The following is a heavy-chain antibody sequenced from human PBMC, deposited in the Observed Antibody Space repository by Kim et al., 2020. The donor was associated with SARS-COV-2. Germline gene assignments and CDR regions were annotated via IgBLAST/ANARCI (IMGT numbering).Heavy chain of an antibody. Sequence: SGSTNHNQSLKRRVTISVDTTKKQFSLKLSSVTAADTAVYYCARAGGDYWGQGTLVTVSS. CDR3: ARAGGDY. CDR2: SGST. V-gene: IGHV4-34*01. J-gene: IGHJ4*02.